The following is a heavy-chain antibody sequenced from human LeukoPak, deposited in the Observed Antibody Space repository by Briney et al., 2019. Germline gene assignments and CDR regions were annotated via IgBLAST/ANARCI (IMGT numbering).Heavy chain of an antibody. Sequence: GGSLRLSCAASGFTFSDYYMSWIRQAPGKGLEGVSYISSSGSTIYYADSVKGRFTISRDNAKNSLYLQMNSLRVEDTAVYYCARGWGDTYSSSWYYFDYWGQGTLVTVSS. V-gene: IGHV3-11*04. CDR2: ISSSGSTI. D-gene: IGHD6-13*01. CDR1: GFTFSDYY. CDR3: ARGWGDTYSSSWYYFDY. J-gene: IGHJ4*02.